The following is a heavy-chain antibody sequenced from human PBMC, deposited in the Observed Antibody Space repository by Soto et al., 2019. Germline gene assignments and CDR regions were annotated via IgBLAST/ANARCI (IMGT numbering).Heavy chain of an antibody. CDR1: GGSISSSSYY. CDR2: IYYSGST. CDR3: ARARSDTAMVLGGCAFDY. Sequence: QLQLQESGPGLVKPSETLSLTCTVSGGSISSSSYYWGWIRQPPGKGLEWIGSIYYSGSTYYNPSLKSRVTISVDTSKNQFSLKLSSVTAADTAVYYCARARSDTAMVLGGCAFDYWGQGTLVTVSS. J-gene: IGHJ4*02. D-gene: IGHD5-18*01. V-gene: IGHV4-39*01.